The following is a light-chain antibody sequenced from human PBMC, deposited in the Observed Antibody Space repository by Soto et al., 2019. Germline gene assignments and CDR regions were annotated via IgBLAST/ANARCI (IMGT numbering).Light chain of an antibody. J-gene: IGKJ4*01. CDR3: HQFNNWPPLT. Sequence: EVVMTQSPATLSVSPGERATLSCRASQFVSTNLAWYQQKPGQAPRLLIYSASTRATGIPARFSGSVSGTEFSRTISSLQSEYSAVSYCHQFNNWPPLTFGGGTKVEIK. CDR1: QFVSTN. V-gene: IGKV3-15*01. CDR2: SAS.